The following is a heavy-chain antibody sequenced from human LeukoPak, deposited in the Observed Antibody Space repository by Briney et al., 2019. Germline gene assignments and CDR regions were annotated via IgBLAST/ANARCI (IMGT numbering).Heavy chain of an antibody. J-gene: IGHJ4*02. CDR1: GYTFAVYY. V-gene: IGHV1-2*02. CDR3: VRDPGGCSGGSCYFYPDY. CDR2: IKPNSGGT. Sequence: ASVKVSCKASGYTFAVYYIHWVRQAPGEGLEWMGWIKPNSGGTTYAQKFQGRVTMTSDTSISTAYMDLSSLRSDDTAIYYCVRDPGGCSGGSCYFYPDYWGQGTLVTVSS. D-gene: IGHD2-15*01.